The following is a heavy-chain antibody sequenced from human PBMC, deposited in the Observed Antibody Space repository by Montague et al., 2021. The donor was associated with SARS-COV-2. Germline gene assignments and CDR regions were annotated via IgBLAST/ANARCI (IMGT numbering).Heavy chain of an antibody. CDR3: ARDLLTPTWCLQHFHYGMDV. CDR2: ITSKSGTT. J-gene: IGHJ6*02. V-gene: IGHV3-21*01. CDR1: GFNFNDHN. D-gene: IGHD2-21*01. Sequence: SLRLSCSASGFNFNDHNIHWVRQAPGKGLEWVSSITSKSGTTYYXESVQGRFTVSRDSAKNSLYLQMNSQTAEDAAVYYCARDLLTPTWCLQHFHYGMDVWGQGTTVTVSS.